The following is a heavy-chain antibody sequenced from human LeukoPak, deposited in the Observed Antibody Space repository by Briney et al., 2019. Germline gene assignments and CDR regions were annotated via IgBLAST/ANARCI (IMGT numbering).Heavy chain of an antibody. CDR2: IHQDGNEK. CDR1: GFIFSSYG. D-gene: IGHD2-15*01. J-gene: IGHJ4*02. V-gene: IGHV3-7*04. Sequence: GGSLRLSCAASGFIFSSYGMYWVRQAPGKGLEWVANIHQDGNEKYYVDSVKGRFTISRDNAKNSLYLQMNSLRAEDTAVYYCARGDKFSGDYWGQGTLVTVSS. CDR3: ARGDKFSGDY.